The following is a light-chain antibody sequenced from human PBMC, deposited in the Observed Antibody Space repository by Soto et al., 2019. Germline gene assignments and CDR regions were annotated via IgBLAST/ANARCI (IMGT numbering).Light chain of an antibody. CDR2: ATS. CDR1: QSLSSN. J-gene: IGKJ4*01. V-gene: IGKV3-15*01. Sequence: EIVLTPSPATLYVSPGETATLSCRASQSLSSNVAWYQQGPRQAPRLRIYATSSRASDVPARFSGTGSGTEFTLTIASLQSEDFAIYYCQQYNHWPRMLSFGGGTKVDIK. CDR3: QQYNHWPRMLS.